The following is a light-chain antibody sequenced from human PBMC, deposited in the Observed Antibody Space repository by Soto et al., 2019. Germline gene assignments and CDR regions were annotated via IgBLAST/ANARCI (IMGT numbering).Light chain of an antibody. CDR3: QQYGSSPKT. CDR1: QYMTRTY. CDR2: AAS. Sequence: EIVLMQSPGTLSLSPGERATLSCRASQYMTRTYIAWYQQKPGQAPRLLIYAASNRATGIPDKFSGSGSGADYSLTISRLEPEDFAVYYCQQYGSSPKTFGQGTKVEIK. J-gene: IGKJ1*01. V-gene: IGKV3-20*01.